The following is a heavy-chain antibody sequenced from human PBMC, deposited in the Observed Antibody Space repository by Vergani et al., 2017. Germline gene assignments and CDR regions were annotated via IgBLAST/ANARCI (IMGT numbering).Heavy chain of an antibody. Sequence: EVQLVESGGGLVKPGGSLRLSCAASGFTFSSYSMNWVRQAPGKGLEWVSSISSSSSYIYYADSVKGRFTISRDNAKNTLYLQMNSLRAEDTAVYYCARGPDYYGSGSLYPWGQGTLVTVSS. J-gene: IGHJ5*02. D-gene: IGHD3-10*01. CDR3: ARGPDYYGSGSLYP. CDR1: GFTFSSYS. V-gene: IGHV3-21*04. CDR2: ISSSSSYI.